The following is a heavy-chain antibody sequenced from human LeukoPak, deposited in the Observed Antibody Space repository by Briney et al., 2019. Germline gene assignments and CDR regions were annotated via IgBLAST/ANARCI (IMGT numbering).Heavy chain of an antibody. D-gene: IGHD6-13*01. J-gene: IGHJ4*02. CDR3: ASARTSSRSWFTFDY. V-gene: IGHV4-59*05. CDR2: IYYSGST. Sequence: SETLSLTCTVSGGTISSYYWNWIRQPPGKGLEWIGSIYYSGSTYYNPSLKSRVTISVDTSKNQLSLKLSSVTAADTAVYYCASARTSSRSWFTFDYWGQGILVTVSS. CDR1: GGTISSYY.